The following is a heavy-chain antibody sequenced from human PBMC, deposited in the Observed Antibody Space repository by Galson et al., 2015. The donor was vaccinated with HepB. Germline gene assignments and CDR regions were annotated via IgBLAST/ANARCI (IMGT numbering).Heavy chain of an antibody. CDR2: IWYDGSNK. Sequence: SLRLSCAASGFTFSSYGMHWVRQAPGKGLEWVAVIWYDGSNKYYADSVKGRFTISRDNSKNTLYLQMNSLRAEDTAVYYCARGADYYDSSGYYQYYFDFWGQGTLVTVSS. D-gene: IGHD3-22*01. V-gene: IGHV3-33*01. J-gene: IGHJ4*02. CDR3: ARGADYYDSSGYYQYYFDF. CDR1: GFTFSSYG.